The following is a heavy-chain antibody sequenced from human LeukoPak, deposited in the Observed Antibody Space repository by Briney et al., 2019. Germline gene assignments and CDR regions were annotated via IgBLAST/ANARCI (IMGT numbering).Heavy chain of an antibody. D-gene: IGHD3-22*01. J-gene: IGHJ4*02. CDR3: TKEVYHDSSAYSDY. CDR2: ISSDGSSA. CDR1: GFTFSSYG. Sequence: PGGSLRLSCAASGFTFSSYGVHWVRQAPGKGGEWVAVISSDGSSAYYADSVKGRFTLSRDNSKNTLYLQMNSLRAEDTAVYYCTKEVYHDSSAYSDYWGQGTLVTVSS. V-gene: IGHV3-30*18.